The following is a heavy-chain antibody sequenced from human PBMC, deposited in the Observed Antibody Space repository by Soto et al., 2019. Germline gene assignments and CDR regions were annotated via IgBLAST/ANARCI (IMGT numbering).Heavy chain of an antibody. Sequence: XESLKVSWKCSGYRFTSYWIGLVLQMPGKGLEWMGIIYPGDSDTRYSPSFQGQVTISADKSISTAYLQWSSLKASDTAMYYCARNSDGDYEGWFDPWGQGTLVTVSS. CDR2: IYPGDSDT. J-gene: IGHJ5*02. V-gene: IGHV5-51*01. CDR3: ARNSDGDYEGWFDP. D-gene: IGHD4-17*01. CDR1: GYRFTSYW.